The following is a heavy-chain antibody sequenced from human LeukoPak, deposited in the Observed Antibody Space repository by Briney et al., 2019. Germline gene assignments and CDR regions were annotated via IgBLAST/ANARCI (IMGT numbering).Heavy chain of an antibody. Sequence: SETLSLTCTVSGGSISSSSYYWGWIRQPPGKGLEWIGSIYYSGSTYYNPSLKSRVTISVDTSKNQFSLKLSSVTAADTAVYYCARATSSSDGEGAFDIWGQGTMVTVSS. V-gene: IGHV4-39*07. CDR2: IYYSGST. D-gene: IGHD3-10*01. CDR3: ARATSSSDGEGAFDI. CDR1: GGSISSSSYY. J-gene: IGHJ3*02.